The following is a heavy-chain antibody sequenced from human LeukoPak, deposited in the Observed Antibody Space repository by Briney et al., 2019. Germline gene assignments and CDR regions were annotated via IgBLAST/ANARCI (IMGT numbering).Heavy chain of an antibody. CDR1: GYSISSGYY. D-gene: IGHD4-17*01. Sequence: SETLSLTCTVSGYSISSGYYWGWIRQPPGKGLEWIGSIYYSGSTYYNPSLKSRVTISVDTSKNQFSLKLSSVTAADTAVYYCARHLTTRIDPWGQGTLVTVSS. CDR2: IYYSGST. J-gene: IGHJ5*02. CDR3: ARHLTTRIDP. V-gene: IGHV4-38-2*02.